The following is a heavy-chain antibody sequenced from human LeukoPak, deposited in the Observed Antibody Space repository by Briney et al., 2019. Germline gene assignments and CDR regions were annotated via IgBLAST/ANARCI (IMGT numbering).Heavy chain of an antibody. Sequence: GGSLRLSCAASGFTFSSYSMNWVRQAPGKGLEWVSSISSSSSYIYYADSVKGRFTISRDNAKNSLYLQMNSLRAEDTAVYYCARGFYTRKDFDYWGQGTLVTVSS. CDR1: GFTFSSYS. J-gene: IGHJ4*02. CDR2: ISSSSSYI. D-gene: IGHD2/OR15-2a*01. CDR3: ARGFYTRKDFDY. V-gene: IGHV3-21*01.